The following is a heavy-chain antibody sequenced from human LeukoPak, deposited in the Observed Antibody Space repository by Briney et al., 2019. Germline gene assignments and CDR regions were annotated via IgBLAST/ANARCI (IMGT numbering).Heavy chain of an antibody. J-gene: IGHJ4*02. CDR3: ARGYSGYHNA. CDR1: EFSVGSNY. V-gene: IGHV3-66*01. D-gene: IGHD5-12*01. Sequence: GGSLRLPCAASEFSVGSNYMTWVRQAPGKGLEWVSLIYSGGSTYYADSVKGRFTIPRDNSKSTLDLQMNSLRAEDTAVCYCARGYSGYHNAGGQGTLVTVSS. CDR2: IYSGGST.